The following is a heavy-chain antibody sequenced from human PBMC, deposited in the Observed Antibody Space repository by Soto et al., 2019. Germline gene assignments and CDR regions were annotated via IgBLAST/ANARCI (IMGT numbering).Heavy chain of an antibody. CDR1: GYTVTSYG. D-gene: IGHD3-10*01. J-gene: IGHJ5*02. CDR2: ISAYNGNT. V-gene: IGHV1-18*01. Sequence: QVQLVQSGAEVKKRGASVKVSCKASGYTVTSYGSSWVRQAPGQGLEWMGWISAYNGNTNYAQKLQGRVAMTTDTSTSTAYMELRSLRSDDTAVYYCARGGSGSYWVGWFDPWGQGTLVTVCS. CDR3: ARGGSGSYWVGWFDP.